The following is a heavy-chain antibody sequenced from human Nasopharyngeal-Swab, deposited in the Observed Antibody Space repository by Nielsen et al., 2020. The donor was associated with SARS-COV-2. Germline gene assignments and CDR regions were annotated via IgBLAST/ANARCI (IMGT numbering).Heavy chain of an antibody. CDR3: VRLYDFWSGEPS. CDR2: ISSNGGST. Sequence: GESLKISCSASGFTFSSYAMHWVRQAPGKGPEYVSAISSNGGSTYYADSVKGRFTISRDNSKNTLYLQMSSLRAEDTAVYYCVRLYDFWSGEPSWGQGTLVTVSS. CDR1: GFTFSSYA. V-gene: IGHV3-64D*08. J-gene: IGHJ5*02. D-gene: IGHD3-3*01.